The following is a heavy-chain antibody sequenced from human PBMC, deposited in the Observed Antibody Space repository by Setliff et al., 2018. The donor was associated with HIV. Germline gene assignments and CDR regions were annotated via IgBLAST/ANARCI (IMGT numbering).Heavy chain of an antibody. J-gene: IGHJ6*03. Sequence: SETLSLTCDVSGYSISSDYYWSWIRQPPGKGLEWIGEIDHRGRPKYNPSLNSRVTMSVDKSRNQFSLKVSSVTAADTAVYYCARVGITYWYSIPRDYYYYMDVWGEGTTVTVSS. D-gene: IGHD2-8*02. CDR3: ARVGITYWYSIPRDYYYYMDV. CDR1: GYSISSDYY. CDR2: IDHRGRP. V-gene: IGHV4-38-2*01.